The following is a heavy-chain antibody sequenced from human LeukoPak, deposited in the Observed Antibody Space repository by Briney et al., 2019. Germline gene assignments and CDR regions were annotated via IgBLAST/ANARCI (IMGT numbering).Heavy chain of an antibody. CDR2: IYYSGST. CDR1: GGSISGYY. D-gene: IGHD7-27*01. CDR3: ARTRDWGSFDY. V-gene: IGHV4-59*01. J-gene: IGHJ4*02. Sequence: PSETPSLTCTVSGGSISGYYWSWIRQPPGKGLEWIAYIYYSGSTNYNPSLKSRVTISVDTSKNQFSLKLNSVTAADTAVYYCARTRDWGSFDYWGQETLVTVSA.